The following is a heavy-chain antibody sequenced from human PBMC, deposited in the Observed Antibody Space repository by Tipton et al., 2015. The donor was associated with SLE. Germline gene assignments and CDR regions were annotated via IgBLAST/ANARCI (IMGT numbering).Heavy chain of an antibody. D-gene: IGHD3-9*01. CDR3: ARGNILTGYYPSFDY. CDR2: ISYDGSNK. V-gene: IGHV3-30*04. CDR1: GFFVSDNY. J-gene: IGHJ4*02. Sequence: RSLRLSCAASGFFVSDNYMSWVRQAPDKGLEWVAVISYDGSNKYYADSVKGRFTISRDNAKNSLYLQMNSLRAEDTAVYYCARGNILTGYYPSFDYWGQGTLVTVSS.